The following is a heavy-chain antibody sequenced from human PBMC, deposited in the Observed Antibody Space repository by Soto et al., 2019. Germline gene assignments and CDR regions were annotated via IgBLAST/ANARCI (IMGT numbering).Heavy chain of an antibody. Sequence: PGGSLRLSCAASGFTFSSYGMHWVRQAPGKGLEWVAVISYDGSNKYYADSVKGRFTISRDNSKNTLYLQMSSLRAEDTAVYYCAKSLGWRDAFDIWGQVTMVTVSS. D-gene: IGHD6-19*01. V-gene: IGHV3-30*18. J-gene: IGHJ3*02. CDR1: GFTFSSYG. CDR3: AKSLGWRDAFDI. CDR2: ISYDGSNK.